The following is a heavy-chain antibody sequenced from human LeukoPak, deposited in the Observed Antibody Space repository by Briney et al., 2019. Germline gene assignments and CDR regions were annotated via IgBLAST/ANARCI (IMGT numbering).Heavy chain of an antibody. D-gene: IGHD3-10*01. CDR2: IRYDAFNK. CDR3: AKDLNYYGSGSLPSMDV. J-gene: IGHJ6*03. Sequence: GGSLRLSGAASGFTFSNYGMHWVRQAPGKGLDWVAFIRYDAFNKYYADSVKGRFTISRDNSKITLYLQMNSLRAEDSAVYYCAKDLNYYGSGSLPSMDVWGKGTTVTISS. CDR1: GFTFSNYG. V-gene: IGHV3-30*02.